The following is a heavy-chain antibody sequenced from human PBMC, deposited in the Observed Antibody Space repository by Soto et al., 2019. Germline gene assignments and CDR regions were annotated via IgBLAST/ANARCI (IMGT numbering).Heavy chain of an antibody. CDR2: IYADVRST. CDR1: GFSFSSYW. D-gene: IGHD6-19*01. V-gene: IGHV3-74*01. CDR3: ARGSIAVAPFDS. Sequence: EVQLVESGGGLVQPGGSLRLSCAASGFSFSSYWMHWVRQAPGKGLVWVSRIYADVRSTTYADSVKGRFSISRDNAKNMVYLQMNSLRAEDTAVYYCARGSIAVAPFDSWGQGTLVTDSS. J-gene: IGHJ4*02.